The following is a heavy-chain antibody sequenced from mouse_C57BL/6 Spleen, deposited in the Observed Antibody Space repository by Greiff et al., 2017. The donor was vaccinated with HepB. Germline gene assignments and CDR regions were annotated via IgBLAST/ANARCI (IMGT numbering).Heavy chain of an antibody. V-gene: IGHV1-81*01. CDR3: AVFYYGSSYFFAY. D-gene: IGHD1-1*01. CDR2: IYPRSGNT. CDR1: GYTFTSYG. Sequence: VQLQQSGAELARPGASVKLSCKASGYTFTSYGISWVKQRTGQGLEWIGEIYPRSGNTYYNEKFKGKATLTADKSSSTAYMELRSLTSEDSAVYFCAVFYYGSSYFFAYWGQGTLVTVSA. J-gene: IGHJ3*01.